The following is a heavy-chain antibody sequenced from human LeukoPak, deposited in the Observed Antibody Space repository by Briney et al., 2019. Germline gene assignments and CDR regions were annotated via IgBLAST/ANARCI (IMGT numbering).Heavy chain of an antibody. CDR2: IYPGDSDT. V-gene: IGHV5-51*01. CDR1: GYSFTSYW. Sequence: GESLKISFKGSGYSFTSYWIGWVRQMPGKGLEWMGIIYPGDSDTRYSPSFQGQVTISADKSISTAYLQWSSLKASDTAMYYCAVPYYYGSGSYYGMDVWGQGTTVTVSS. J-gene: IGHJ6*02. D-gene: IGHD3-10*01. CDR3: AVPYYYGSGSYYGMDV.